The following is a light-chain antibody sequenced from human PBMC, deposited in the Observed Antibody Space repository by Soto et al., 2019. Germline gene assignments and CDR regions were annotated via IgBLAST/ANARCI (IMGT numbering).Light chain of an antibody. J-gene: IGKJ4*01. CDR1: QSVSNN. CDR2: GAS. CDR3: QQYHTWPIT. V-gene: IGKV3-15*01. Sequence: EIVLTQSPGTLSLSPGERATLSCRASQSVSNNYLAWYQHKPGQAPRLLISGASTGATGIPARFSGSGSGTEFTLTISSLQSEDCAIYYCQQYHTWPITFGGGTKVEIK.